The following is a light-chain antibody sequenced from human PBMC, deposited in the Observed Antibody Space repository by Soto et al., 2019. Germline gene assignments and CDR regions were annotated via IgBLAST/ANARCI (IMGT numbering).Light chain of an antibody. CDR1: QDIGTW. V-gene: IGKV1-12*01. CDR2: PAS. Sequence: DIQMTQSPSSVSASIGDRVIITCRASQDIGTWLAWYQQKPGQVPNLLMYPASSLHSGVPSRFSGSGSGTEFTLTFSSLQPEDFATYYCQQANSFPPWTFGQGTKVDNK. CDR3: QQANSFPPWT. J-gene: IGKJ1*01.